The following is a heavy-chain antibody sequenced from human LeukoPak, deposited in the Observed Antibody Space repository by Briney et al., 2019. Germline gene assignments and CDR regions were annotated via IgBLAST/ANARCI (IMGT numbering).Heavy chain of an antibody. CDR1: GDSISTYY. CDR3: ARAVKVYSPSYGMDV. J-gene: IGHJ6*02. Sequence: SETLSLTCTVSGDSISTYYWSWIRQPPGKGLEWIGYIYYSGSTNYNPSLKSRVTISVDTSKNQFSLKLSSVTAADTAVYYCARAVKVYSPSYGMDVWGQGTTVTVSS. D-gene: IGHD5-18*01. CDR2: IYYSGST. V-gene: IGHV4-59*01.